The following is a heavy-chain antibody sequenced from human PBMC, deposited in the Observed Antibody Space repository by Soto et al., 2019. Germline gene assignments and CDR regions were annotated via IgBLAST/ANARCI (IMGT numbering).Heavy chain of an antibody. CDR3: ARGSGSSWFVAFGMGV. CDR1: GYSFTSYW. J-gene: IGHJ6*02. D-gene: IGHD6-13*01. V-gene: IGHV5-51*01. CDR2: IYPGDSDT. Sequence: RGESLKISCKGSGYSFTSYWIGWVRQMPGKGLEWMGIIYPGDSDTRYSPSFQGQVTISTNKSISTAYLQWSSLKASDTAMYYCARGSGSSWFVAFGMGVWGQGTTVTVSS.